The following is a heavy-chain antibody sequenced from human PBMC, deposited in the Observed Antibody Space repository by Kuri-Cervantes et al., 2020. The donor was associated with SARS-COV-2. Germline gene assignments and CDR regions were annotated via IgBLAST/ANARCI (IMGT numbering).Heavy chain of an antibody. J-gene: IGHJ3*02. CDR2: ISYDGSNK. Sequence: GESLKISCAASGFTFSSYAMHWVRQATGKGLEWVAVISYDGSNKYYADSVKGRFTISRDNSKNTLYLQMNSLRAEDTAVYYCARDPGRGDAFDIWGQGTMVTVSS. CDR1: GFTFSSYA. V-gene: IGHV3-30-3*01. CDR3: ARDPGRGDAFDI. D-gene: IGHD3-10*01.